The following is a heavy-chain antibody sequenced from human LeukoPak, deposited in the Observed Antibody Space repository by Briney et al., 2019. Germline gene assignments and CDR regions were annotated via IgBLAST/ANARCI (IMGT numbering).Heavy chain of an antibody. CDR2: ARNRRNGYST. CDR1: GFTFSDHY. V-gene: IGHV3-72*01. J-gene: IGHJ4*02. D-gene: IGHD4/OR15-4a*01. CDR3: ARIMRVDYGTYYFDY. Sequence: GGSLRLSCAASGFTFSDHYIDWIRQAPGKGLEWVGRARNRRNGYSTQYAASVKGRFTFSRDDSENTVYLQMNSLKTEDTAVYFCARIMRVDYGTYYFDYWGPGTLVTVSS.